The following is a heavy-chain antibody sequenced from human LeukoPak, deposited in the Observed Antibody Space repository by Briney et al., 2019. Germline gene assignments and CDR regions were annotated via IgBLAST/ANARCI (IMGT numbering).Heavy chain of an antibody. D-gene: IGHD3-10*01. CDR1: GGSFSGYY. Sequence: SEILSLTCAVYGGSFSGYYWSWIRRPPGKGLEWIGEINHSGSTNYNPSLKSRVTISVDTSKNQFSLKLSSVTAADTAVYYCARLGYGSGSYYSVDYWGQGTLVTVSS. CDR3: ARLGYGSGSYYSVDY. J-gene: IGHJ4*02. V-gene: IGHV4-34*01. CDR2: INHSGST.